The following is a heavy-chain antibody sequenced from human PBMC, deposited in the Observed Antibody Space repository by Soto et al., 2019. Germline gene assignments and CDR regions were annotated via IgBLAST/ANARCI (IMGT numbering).Heavy chain of an antibody. V-gene: IGHV4-39*01. J-gene: IGHJ4*02. CDR1: GGSISSSSYY. CDR2: IYYSGSS. Sequence: QLQLQESGPGLVKPSETLSLTCTVSGGSISSSSYYWGWIRPPPGKGLEWIGSIYYSGSSYYNSSLKSRVSICVVTSKKQFSLKRGVLTDEDTAVYYCARTVVGGYVWGMAADFDYGGQGTLVSVCS. D-gene: IGHD3-16*01. CDR3: ARTVVGGYVWGMAADFDY.